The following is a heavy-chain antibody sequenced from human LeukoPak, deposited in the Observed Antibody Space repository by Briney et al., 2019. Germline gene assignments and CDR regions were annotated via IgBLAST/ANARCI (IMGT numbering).Heavy chain of an antibody. CDR2: IYPGESEI. D-gene: IGHD2-2*01. V-gene: IGHV5-51*01. CDR3: ATPAGWHRGLY. J-gene: IGHJ4*02. Sequence: GESLKISCKGSGYSFVSYWIGWVRQMPGKGLEWMGIIYPGESEIKYSPSFEGHVTISVVRSISTTYLQWSSLKATDTAMYFCATPAGWHRGLYWGQGSLVTVSS. CDR1: GYSFVSYW.